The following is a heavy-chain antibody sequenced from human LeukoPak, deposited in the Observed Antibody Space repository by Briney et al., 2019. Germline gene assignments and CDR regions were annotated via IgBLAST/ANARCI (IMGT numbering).Heavy chain of an antibody. CDR3: ARDLRYYYCGMDV. CDR2: ISYDGNNK. CDR1: GFTFSSYA. Sequence: AGGSLRLSCAASGFTFSSYAMHWVRQAPGKRLEWVAVISYDGNNKYYADSVKGRFAISRDNSKNTLFLQMNSLRAEDTAVYYCARDLRYYYCGMDVWGQGTTVTVSS. J-gene: IGHJ6*02. D-gene: IGHD3-16*01. V-gene: IGHV3-30*01.